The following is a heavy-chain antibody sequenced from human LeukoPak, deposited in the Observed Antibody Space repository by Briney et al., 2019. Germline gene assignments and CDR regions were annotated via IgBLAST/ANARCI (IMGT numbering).Heavy chain of an antibody. D-gene: IGHD2-2*01. CDR3: ARSNTKGYCSSTSCSRPWFDP. Sequence: ASMKASCKASGYTFTGYYMHWVRQAPGQGLEWMGWINPNSGGTNYAQKFQGRVTMTRDTSISTAYMELSRLRSDDTAVYYCARSNTKGYCSSTSCSRPWFDPWGQGTLVTVSS. V-gene: IGHV1-2*02. CDR1: GYTFTGYY. J-gene: IGHJ5*02. CDR2: INPNSGGT.